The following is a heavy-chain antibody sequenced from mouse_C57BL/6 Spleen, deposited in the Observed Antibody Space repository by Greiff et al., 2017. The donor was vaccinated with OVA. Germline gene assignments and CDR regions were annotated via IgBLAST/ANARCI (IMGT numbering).Heavy chain of an antibody. CDR3: ARGNYYGSSYVPYYAMDY. CDR1: GFTFSDYG. J-gene: IGHJ4*01. Sequence: DVHLVESGGGLVKPGGSLKLSCAASGFTFSDYGMHWVRQAPEKGLEWVAYISSGSSTIYYADTVKGRFTISRDNAKNTLFLQMTSLRSEDTAMYYCARGNYYGSSYVPYYAMDYWGQGTSVTVSS. D-gene: IGHD1-1*01. CDR2: ISSGSSTI. V-gene: IGHV5-17*01.